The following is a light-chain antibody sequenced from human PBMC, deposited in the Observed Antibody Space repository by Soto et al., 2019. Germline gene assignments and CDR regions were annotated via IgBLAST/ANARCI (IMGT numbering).Light chain of an antibody. CDR1: QSLLHSDGKTY. CDR3: MQTFQLPLT. V-gene: IGKV2D-29*02. Sequence: DIVLTQTPLFVSVTPGQPASFSCRASQSLLHSDGKTYLYWYLQKPGQSQHLLIYEGFNRFSGVPDRFSVSGSETDFTLKISRVEAEDCGVYYCMQTFQLPLTFGGGTKVEIK. J-gene: IGKJ4*01. CDR2: EGF.